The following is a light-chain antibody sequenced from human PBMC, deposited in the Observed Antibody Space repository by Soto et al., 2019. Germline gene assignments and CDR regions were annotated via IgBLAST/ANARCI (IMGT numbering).Light chain of an antibody. V-gene: IGLV4-60*02. CDR1: SGNSSYI. Sequence: QSVLTQSSSASASLGSSVKLTCTQSSGNSSYIIAWHQQQPGKAPRYLMKLEGSGSYNKGSGVPDRFSGSSSGADRYLTISNLQFEDEADYYCETWDSNTVVFGGGTKLTVL. CDR2: LEGSGSY. CDR3: ETWDSNTVV. J-gene: IGLJ2*01.